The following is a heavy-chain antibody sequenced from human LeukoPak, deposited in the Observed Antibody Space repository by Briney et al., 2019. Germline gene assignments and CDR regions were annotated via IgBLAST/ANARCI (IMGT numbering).Heavy chain of an antibody. J-gene: IGHJ6*03. CDR1: GDSVSRTTAG. CDR2: TYYRSKWYN. D-gene: IGHD5-12*01. V-gene: IGHV6-1*01. Sequence: SQTLSLTCAISGDSVSRTTAGWNWIRQSPSRGLEWLGRTYYRSKWYNDYAVSVKSRITINPDTSKNQFSLQLNSVTPEDTAVYYCARERVVATINYYYYYMDVWGKGTTVTISS. CDR3: ARERVVATINYYYYYMDV.